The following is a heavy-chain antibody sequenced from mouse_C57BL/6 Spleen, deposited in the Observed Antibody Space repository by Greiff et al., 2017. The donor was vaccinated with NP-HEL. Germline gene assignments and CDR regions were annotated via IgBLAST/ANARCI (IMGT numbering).Heavy chain of an antibody. CDR2: ISSGSSTI. CDR3: ARDGWLGYAMDY. CDR1: GFTFSDYG. V-gene: IGHV5-17*01. Sequence: DVQLQESGGGLVKPGGSLKLSCAASGFTFSDYGMHWVRQAPEKGLEWVAYISSGSSTIYYADTVKGRFTISRDNAKNTLFLQMTSLRSEDTAMYYCARDGWLGYAMDYWGQGTSVTVSS. D-gene: IGHD2-3*01. J-gene: IGHJ4*01.